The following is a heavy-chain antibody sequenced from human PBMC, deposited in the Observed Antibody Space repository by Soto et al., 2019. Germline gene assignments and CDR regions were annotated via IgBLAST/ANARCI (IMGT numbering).Heavy chain of an antibody. CDR1: WDSSSSNLVT. CDR3: ARATGGVFDY. J-gene: IGHJ4*02. D-gene: IGHD6-25*01. CDR2: TYFRSKWMT. V-gene: IGHV6-1*01. Sequence: SQTLSLTCVISWDSSSSNLVTGNRVRLSPSRGLEWLGRTYFRSKWMTDYALSVKSRITINPDTSKNQFSLQLNSVTSEDTAVYFCARATGGVFDYWGQGILVTVSS.